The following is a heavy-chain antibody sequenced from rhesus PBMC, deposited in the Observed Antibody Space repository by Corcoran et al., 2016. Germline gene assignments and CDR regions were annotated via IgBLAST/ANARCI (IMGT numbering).Heavy chain of an antibody. CDR3: ARDRYSSWSRWDY. D-gene: IGHD6-13*01. CDR2: ISGSGGGT. V-gene: IGHV4-173*01. J-gene: IGHJ4*01. CDR1: GGSIPSNY. Sequence: QLQLQESGPGLVKPSETLSLTCAVPGGSIPSNYRTWTPQPPREGLEWIGRISGSGGGTEYNPSRKSRVTISTDTSKNQFSLKLSSVTAADTAVYYCARDRYSSWSRWDYWGQGVLVTVSS.